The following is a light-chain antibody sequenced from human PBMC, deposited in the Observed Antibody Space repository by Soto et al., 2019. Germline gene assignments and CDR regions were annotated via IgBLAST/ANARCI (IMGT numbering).Light chain of an antibody. CDR1: QSVSSSY. CDR3: QQYGSSPRT. V-gene: IGKV3-20*01. Sequence: STGNMSLSPGERATLSCRASQSVSSSYLAWYQQKPGQAPRLLIYDAFSRATGIPDRFSGSGSGTDFTLTIIRLQPEDVVVYYCQQYGSSPRTFGQGTKVDIK. J-gene: IGKJ1*01. CDR2: DAF.